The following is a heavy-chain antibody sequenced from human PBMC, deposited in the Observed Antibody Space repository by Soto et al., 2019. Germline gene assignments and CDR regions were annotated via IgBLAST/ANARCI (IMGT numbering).Heavy chain of an antibody. CDR3: AKDRSSTSCYAFDY. CDR1: GFTFSSYA. CDR2: INSRGGST. Sequence: GGSLGLSCAASGFTFSSYAMSWVRQAPGKGLEWVSAINSRGGSTYYADSVKGRFTISRDSSKNTLYLQMNSLRAEDTAVYYFAKDRSSTSCYAFDYWAQGNLVTVSS. D-gene: IGHD2-2*01. V-gene: IGHV3-23*01. J-gene: IGHJ4*02.